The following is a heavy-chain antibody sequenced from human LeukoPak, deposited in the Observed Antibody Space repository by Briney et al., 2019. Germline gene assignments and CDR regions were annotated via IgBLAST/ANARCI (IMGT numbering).Heavy chain of an antibody. CDR2: ITPTYGLV. CDR1: GGTFSKYA. V-gene: IGHV1-69*10. CDR3: ATGTNGLYGSNRFQGYFDD. J-gene: IGHJ4*02. D-gene: IGHD6-13*01. Sequence: ASVKVSCKASGGTFSKYAISWVRQAPGQGLEWMGGITPTYGLVHYAQKFQGRVSLTTDTSTGTVDLEMKSLTFEDTAVYYCATGTNGLYGSNRFQGYFDDWGQGTLVTVLS.